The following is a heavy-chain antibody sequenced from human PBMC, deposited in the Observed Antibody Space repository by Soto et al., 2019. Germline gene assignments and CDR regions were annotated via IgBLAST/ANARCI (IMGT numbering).Heavy chain of an antibody. CDR3: AVGNCGGDCGGFDY. D-gene: IGHD2-21*02. CDR1: GGSISSGDYY. Sequence: SETLSLTCTVSGGSISSGDYYWSWIRQPPGKGLEWIGYIYYSGSTYYNPSLKSRVTISVDTSKNQFSLKLSSVTAADTAVYYCAVGNCGGDCGGFDYWGQGTLVTVSS. CDR2: IYYSGST. V-gene: IGHV4-30-4*01. J-gene: IGHJ4*02.